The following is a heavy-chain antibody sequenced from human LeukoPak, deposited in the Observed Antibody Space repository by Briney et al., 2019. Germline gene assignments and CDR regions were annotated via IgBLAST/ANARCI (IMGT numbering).Heavy chain of an antibody. CDR2: ISGSSGII. CDR3: ARDIGMDV. CDR1: GFTFNTYT. J-gene: IGHJ6*02. Sequence: GGSLRLSCAASGFTFNTYTMNWVRQAPGKGLEWVSYISGSSGIIYYADSVKGRFTISRDNAKNSLYLHMSSLRAEDTAVYYCARDIGMDVWGQGTTVTVSS. V-gene: IGHV3-48*01.